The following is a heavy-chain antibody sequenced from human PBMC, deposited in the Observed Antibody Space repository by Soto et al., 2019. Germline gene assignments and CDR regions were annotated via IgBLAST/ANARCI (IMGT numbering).Heavy chain of an antibody. CDR2: INHSGRT. D-gene: IGHD3-3*01. CDR3: ASRFLEWLYLLDGMDV. J-gene: IGHJ6*02. V-gene: IGHV4-34*01. CDR1: GGSFSGYY. Sequence: PSETLSLTCAVYGGSFSGYYWSWIRQPPGKGLEWIGEINHSGRTNYNPSLKSRVTISVDTSKNQFSLKLSSVTAADTAVYYCASRFLEWLYLLDGMDVWGQGTTVTVSS.